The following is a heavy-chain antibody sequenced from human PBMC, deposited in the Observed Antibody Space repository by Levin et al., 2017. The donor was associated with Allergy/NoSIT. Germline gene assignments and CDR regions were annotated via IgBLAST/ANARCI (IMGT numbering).Heavy chain of an antibody. CDR1: GGSFRSYA. D-gene: IGHD2-8*01. Sequence: PGESLKISCKASGGSFRSYAFHWVRQAPGQGLEWMGGIIPLFDTVDYPQKFQGRVTITADKSTSTVYMDLISLRSEDTAMYFCARDVYVSGSLLPMDQWGQGTLVTVSS. V-gene: IGHV1-69*06. J-gene: IGHJ4*02. CDR2: IIPLFDTV. CDR3: ARDVYVSGSLLPMDQ.